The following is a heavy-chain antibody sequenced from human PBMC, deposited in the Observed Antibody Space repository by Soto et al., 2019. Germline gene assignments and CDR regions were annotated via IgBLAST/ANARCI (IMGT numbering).Heavy chain of an antibody. CDR3: ARDYRGDGYNPYYFDY. V-gene: IGHV4-59*01. D-gene: IGHD3-10*01. J-gene: IGHJ4*02. CDR2: IYYSGST. Sequence: SETLSLTCTVSGGSISSYYWIWIGQPPGKGLEWIGYIYYSGSTNYNPSLKSRVTISVDTSKNQFSLKLSSVTAADTAVYYCARDYRGDGYNPYYFDYWSQGTLVTVSS. CDR1: GGSISSYY.